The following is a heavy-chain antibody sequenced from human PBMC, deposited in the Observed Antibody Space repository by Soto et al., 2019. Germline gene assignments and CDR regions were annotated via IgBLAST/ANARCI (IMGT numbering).Heavy chain of an antibody. V-gene: IGHV3-43D*04. J-gene: IGHJ4*02. D-gene: IGHD3-22*01. CDR2: TNSDGTDS. CDR3: AKSLYYYDSSPLDH. CDR1: GFDFEDYA. Sequence: HPGGSLRLSCAAAGFDFEDYAVHWVRQVPGKGLEWVSLTNSDGTDSYYMDSVKGRFTISRDNAKSTLYLQMDRLRPEDTALYFCAKSLYYYDSSPLDHWGQGTLVTVSS.